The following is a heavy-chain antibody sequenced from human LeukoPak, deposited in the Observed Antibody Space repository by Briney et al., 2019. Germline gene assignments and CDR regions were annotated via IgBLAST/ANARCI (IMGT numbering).Heavy chain of an antibody. V-gene: IGHV4-59*02. D-gene: IGHD5-18*01. J-gene: IGHJ4*02. CDR1: GLTVSSNY. CDR3: ARDWGYGRVDY. Sequence: GSLRLSCAASGLTVSSNYMSWVRQAPGKGLEWIGYIYYIGSTNYNPSLKSRVTISVDTSKNQFSLKLNSVTAADTAVYYCARDWGYGRVDYWGQGTLVTVTS. CDR2: IYYIGST.